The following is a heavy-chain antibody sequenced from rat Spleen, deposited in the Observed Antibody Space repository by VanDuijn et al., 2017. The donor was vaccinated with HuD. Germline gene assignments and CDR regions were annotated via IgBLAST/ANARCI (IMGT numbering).Heavy chain of an antibody. CDR3: TGDRHSPGVMDA. J-gene: IGHJ4*01. CDR1: GFSLTSYH. Sequence: QVQLKESGPGLVKPSQTLSLTCIVSGFSLTSYHISWVRQPPGKGLEWIAAISSGGSTHYNSVLKSRLSISRDTSKSQIFLKMNSLQTEDTAIYFCTGDRHSPGVMDAWGQGASVTVSS. CDR2: ISSGGST. V-gene: IGHV2S12*01. D-gene: IGHD1-4*01.